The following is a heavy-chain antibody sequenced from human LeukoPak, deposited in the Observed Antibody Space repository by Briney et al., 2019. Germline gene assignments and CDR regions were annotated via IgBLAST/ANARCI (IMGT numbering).Heavy chain of an antibody. CDR2: INSAGSST. CDR1: GFTFSSYW. Sequence: PGGSLRLFCAASGFTFSSYWMHWVRQDPGKGLVWVSRINSAGSSTSYADSVKGRFTISRDNAKNTLYLQMNSLRAEDTAVYYCARDRIQLWPDGIGYWGQGTLVTVSS. CDR3: ARDRIQLWPDGIGY. V-gene: IGHV3-74*01. D-gene: IGHD5-18*01. J-gene: IGHJ4*02.